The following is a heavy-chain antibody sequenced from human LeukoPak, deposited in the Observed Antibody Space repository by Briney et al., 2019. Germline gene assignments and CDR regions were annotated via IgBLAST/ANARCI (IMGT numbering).Heavy chain of an antibody. CDR3: ARSRRLARGVIITPVDY. CDR2: ISSSSSTI. Sequence: GGSLRLSCAASGSTFSSYSMNWVRQAPGKGLEWVSYISSSSSTIYSADSVKGRFTISRDNAKNSLYLQMNSLRAEDTAVYYCARSRRLARGVIITPVDYWGQGTLVTVSS. J-gene: IGHJ4*02. CDR1: GSTFSSYS. V-gene: IGHV3-48*01. D-gene: IGHD3-10*01.